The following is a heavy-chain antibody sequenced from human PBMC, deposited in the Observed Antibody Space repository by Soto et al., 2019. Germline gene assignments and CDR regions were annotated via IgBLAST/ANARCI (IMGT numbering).Heavy chain of an antibody. CDR1: GGSISSYY. J-gene: IGHJ4*02. Sequence: SETLSLTCTVSGGSISSYYWSWIRQPPGKGLEWIGYIYYSGSTNYNPSLKSRVTISVDTSKNQFSLKLSSVTAADTAVYYCARSHLRIFDYWGQGTLVTVSS. CDR3: ARSHLRIFDY. V-gene: IGHV4-59*01. D-gene: IGHD3-3*01. CDR2: IYYSGST.